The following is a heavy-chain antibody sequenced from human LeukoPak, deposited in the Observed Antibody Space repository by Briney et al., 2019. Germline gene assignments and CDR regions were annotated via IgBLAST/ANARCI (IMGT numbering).Heavy chain of an antibody. CDR3: ARDVEGFYYYGMDV. V-gene: IGHV3-11*06. J-gene: IGHJ6*04. Sequence: GGSLRLSCAASGFTFSDYYMSWIRQAPGKGLEWVSYISSSSSYTNYADSVKGRFTISRDNAKNSLYLQMNNLRAEDTAVYYCARDVEGFYYYGMDVWGKGTTVTVSS. CDR2: ISSSSSYT. CDR1: GFTFSDYY. D-gene: IGHD2-15*01.